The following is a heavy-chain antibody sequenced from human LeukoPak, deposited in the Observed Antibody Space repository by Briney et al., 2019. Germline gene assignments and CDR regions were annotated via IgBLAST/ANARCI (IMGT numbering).Heavy chain of an antibody. CDR2: ISWNSGSI. CDR3: AKARVRGVIDRDAFDI. CDR1: GFTFDDYA. V-gene: IGHV3-9*01. Sequence: GGSLRLSCAASGFTFDDYAMHWVRQAPGKGLEWVSGISWNSGSIGYADSVKGRFTISRDIGKNTLYLQMNSLRAEDTAMYYCAKARVRGVIDRDAFDIWGQGTMVTVSS. D-gene: IGHD3-10*01. J-gene: IGHJ3*02.